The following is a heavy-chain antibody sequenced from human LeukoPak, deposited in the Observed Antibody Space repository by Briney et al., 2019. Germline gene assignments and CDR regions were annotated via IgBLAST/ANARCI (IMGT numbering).Heavy chain of an antibody. J-gene: IGHJ5*02. CDR2: INHSGTT. CDR1: GGSFSGYY. V-gene: IGHV4-34*01. CDR3: ARRVDLDDWFDP. D-gene: IGHD3-9*01. Sequence: SGTLSLTCAVYGGSFSGYYWSWIRQPPGKGLEWIGEINHSGTTYYNPSLKSRVTISVDTSKNQFSLKLSSVTAADTAVYYCARRVDLDDWFDPWGQGTLVTVSS.